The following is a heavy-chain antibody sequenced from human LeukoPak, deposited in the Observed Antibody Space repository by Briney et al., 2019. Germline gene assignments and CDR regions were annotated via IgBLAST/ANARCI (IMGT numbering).Heavy chain of an antibody. V-gene: IGHV3-7*01. CDR3: VRGRYCISISCDYLDY. D-gene: IGHD2-2*01. CDR1: GFTFSSYW. Sequence: GGSLRLSCAASGFTFSSYWMSWVRQAPGKGLEWVANIKEDGSEKYYVDSVKGRFTISRDNAKNSLYLQMDSLRAEDTAVYYCVRGRYCISISCDYLDYWGQGTLVTVSS. J-gene: IGHJ4*02. CDR2: IKEDGSEK.